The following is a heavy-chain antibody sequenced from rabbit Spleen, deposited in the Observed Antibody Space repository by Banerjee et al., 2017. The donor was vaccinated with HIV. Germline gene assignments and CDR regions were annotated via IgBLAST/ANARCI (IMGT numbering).Heavy chain of an antibody. J-gene: IGHJ4*01. D-gene: IGHD6-1*01. CDR1: GFDFSGNYF. Sequence: QSLEESGGDLVKPGASLTLTCTASGFDFSGNYFMCWVRQAPGKGLEWIGCIYVFGSAYYATWAKGRFTISKTSSTTVTLQMTSLTAADTATYFCARGDYSYGYVGYGIFPFNLWGPGTLVTVS. CDR3: ARGDYSYGYVGYGIFPFNL. CDR2: IYVFGSA. V-gene: IGHV1S40*01.